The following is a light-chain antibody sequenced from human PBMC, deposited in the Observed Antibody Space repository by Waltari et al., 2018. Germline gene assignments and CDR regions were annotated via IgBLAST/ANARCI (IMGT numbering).Light chain of an antibody. V-gene: IGKV1-5*03. CDR2: TAS. Sequence: CRAMQGSSNRFAWYQQKPGQAPKLLIYTASTLESGVPSRFSGSGSGTEFTLTISSLQPDDFATYYCQQYNSYSLLTFGEGTKVEIK. CDR3: QQYNSYSLLT. J-gene: IGKJ4*01. CDR1: QGSSNR.